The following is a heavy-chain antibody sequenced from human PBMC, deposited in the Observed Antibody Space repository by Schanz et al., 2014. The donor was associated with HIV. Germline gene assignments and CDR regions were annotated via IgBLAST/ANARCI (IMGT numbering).Heavy chain of an antibody. CDR1: GGTFSIYA. J-gene: IGHJ6*02. CDR2: IIPIFGTA. Sequence: QVQLVQSGAEVKKPGSSVKVSCKASGGTFSIYAISWVRQAPGQGLEWMGGIIPIFGTANYAQKFQGRVTIIADESTSTAYLELSSLRSDDTAVYFCARAAFSSEYYYGMDVWGQGTTVTVSS. D-gene: IGHD3-3*02. V-gene: IGHV1-69*01. CDR3: ARAAFSSEYYYGMDV.